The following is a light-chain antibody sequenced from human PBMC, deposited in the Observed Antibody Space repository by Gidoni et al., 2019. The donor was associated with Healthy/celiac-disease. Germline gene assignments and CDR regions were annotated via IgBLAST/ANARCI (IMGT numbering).Light chain of an antibody. CDR3: MQALQTWT. CDR2: LGS. CDR1: QSLLHSNGYNY. J-gene: IGKJ1*01. Sequence: DIVMTQSPLSLPVTPGEPDSISCRSSQSLLHSNGYNYLDWYLQKPGQSPQLLIYLGSNPASGVPDRFSGSGSGTDFTLKISRVEAEDVGVYYCMQALQTWTFGQGTKVEIK. V-gene: IGKV2-28*01.